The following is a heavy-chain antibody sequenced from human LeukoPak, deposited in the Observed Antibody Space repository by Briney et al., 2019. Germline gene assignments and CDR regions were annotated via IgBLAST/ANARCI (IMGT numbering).Heavy chain of an antibody. CDR1: GYTFTSYY. CDR3: ARDEDSSGWCGQHYFDY. D-gene: IGHD6-19*01. Sequence: ASVKVFCKASGYTFTSYYMHWVRQAPGQGLEWMGIINPSGGSTSYAQKFQGRVTMTRDTSTSTVYMELSSLRSEDTAVYYCARDEDSSGWCGQHYFDYWGQGTLVTVSS. J-gene: IGHJ4*02. CDR2: INPSGGST. V-gene: IGHV1-46*01.